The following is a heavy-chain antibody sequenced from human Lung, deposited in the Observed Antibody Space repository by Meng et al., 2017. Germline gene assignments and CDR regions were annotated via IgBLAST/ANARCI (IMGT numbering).Heavy chain of an antibody. CDR1: GYTFTSYY. J-gene: IGHJ4*02. D-gene: IGHD4-17*01. Sequence: QVQLVQSGAAVKKPGASVKVSCKASGYTFTSYYMHWVRQAPGQGLEWMGIIDPSGGSTDYAQKFQGRVTVTGDTSTSTVYMDLSSLRSEDTAVYYCTISDYGNFDYWGQGTLVTVSS. CDR3: TISDYGNFDY. CDR2: IDPSGGST. V-gene: IGHV1-46*03.